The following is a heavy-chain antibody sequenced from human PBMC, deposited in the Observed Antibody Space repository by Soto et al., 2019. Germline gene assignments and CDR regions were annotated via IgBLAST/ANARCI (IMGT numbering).Heavy chain of an antibody. CDR1: GFTFSSYA. D-gene: IGHD2-21*01. Sequence: GGSLRLSCAASGFTFSSYAMSWVRQAPGKGLEWVSAISGSGGSTYYADSVKGRFTISRDNSKNTLYLQMNSLRAEDTAVYYCAKDVWHIVVVEARYDAFDIWGQGTMVTVSS. J-gene: IGHJ3*02. CDR3: AKDVWHIVVVEARYDAFDI. V-gene: IGHV3-23*01. CDR2: ISGSGGST.